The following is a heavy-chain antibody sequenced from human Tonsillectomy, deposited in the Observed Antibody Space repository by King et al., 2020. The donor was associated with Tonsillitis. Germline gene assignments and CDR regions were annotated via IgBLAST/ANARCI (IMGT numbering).Heavy chain of an antibody. CDR3: AREGYSSNYYYYGMDV. J-gene: IGHJ6*02. Sequence: VQLVESGGGVVQPGRSLRLSCAASGFTFSSYAMHGVRQAPGKGVEWVAGISYDGSNKYYADSVKGRFTISRDNSKNTLYLQMNSLRAEDTAVYYCAREGYSSNYYYYGMDVWGQGTTVTVSS. D-gene: IGHD5-18*01. CDR2: ISYDGSNK. V-gene: IGHV3-30-3*01. CDR1: GFTFSSYA.